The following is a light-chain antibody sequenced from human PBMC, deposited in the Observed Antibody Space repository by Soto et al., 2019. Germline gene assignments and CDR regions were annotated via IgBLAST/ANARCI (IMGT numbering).Light chain of an antibody. CDR3: QQRSTWRVP. V-gene: IGKV3-11*01. CDR1: QSVSSY. CDR2: DAS. Sequence: EIVLTQSPATLSLSPGERATLSCRASQSVSSYLAWYQQKPGQAPRLLIYDASNRATGIPARFSGSGSGTDFTLPISRLEPEDFAVYYCQQRSTWRVPFGGGTKVEIK. J-gene: IGKJ4*01.